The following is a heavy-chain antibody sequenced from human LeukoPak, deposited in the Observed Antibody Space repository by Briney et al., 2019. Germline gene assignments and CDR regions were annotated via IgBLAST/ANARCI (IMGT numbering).Heavy chain of an antibody. CDR2: IYYSGST. Sequence: SETLSLTCTVSGGSISSYYWSWIRQPPGKGLEWIGYIYYSGSTNYNPSLKSRVTISVDTSKNQFSLKLSSVTAADTAVYYCARDFLANYYDSSGYPYWGQGTLVTVSS. CDR1: GGSISSYY. D-gene: IGHD3-22*01. V-gene: IGHV4-59*12. J-gene: IGHJ4*02. CDR3: ARDFLANYYDSSGYPY.